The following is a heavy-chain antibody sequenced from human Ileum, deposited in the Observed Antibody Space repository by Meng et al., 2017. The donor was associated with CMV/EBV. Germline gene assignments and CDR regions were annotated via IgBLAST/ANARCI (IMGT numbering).Heavy chain of an antibody. V-gene: IGHV4-34*01. CDR3: VTADHHAIKY. D-gene: IGHD5-12*01. J-gene: IGHJ4*02. CDR2: INQYGST. CDR1: GSFSPYT. Sequence: QVQHQQWGRGMLKPSATLSLTCSLGGSFSPYTWSWIRQAPGKGLEWIGEINQYGSTNFNPSVKSRVTISRDTSKNQFSLRLNSVTAADAAVYYCVTADHHAIKYWGQGTLVTVSS.